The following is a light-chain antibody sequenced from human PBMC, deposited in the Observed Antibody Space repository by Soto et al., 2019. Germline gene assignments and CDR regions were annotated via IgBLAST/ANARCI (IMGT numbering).Light chain of an antibody. Sequence: EIVLTQSPGTLSLSPGEIATLSCRASQSVSSSYLAWYQQKPGQAPRLLIYGASSMATGIPYRFSGSGSGTDFTLTISRLEPEDFAVYYCQQYGSSPLTFGGGTKVEIK. V-gene: IGKV3-20*01. CDR2: GAS. CDR1: QSVSSSY. CDR3: QQYGSSPLT. J-gene: IGKJ4*01.